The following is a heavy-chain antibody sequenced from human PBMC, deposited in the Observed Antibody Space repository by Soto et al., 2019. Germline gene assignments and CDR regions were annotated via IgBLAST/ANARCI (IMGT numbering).Heavy chain of an antibody. Sequence: GGSLRLSCAASGFTFSSYAMSWVRQAPGKGLEWVSAISGSGGSTYYADSVKGRFTISRDNSKNTLYLQMDSLRAEDTAVYYCAKDRKDIGKSDYWGQGTLVTVSS. CDR1: GFTFSSYA. V-gene: IGHV3-23*01. D-gene: IGHD5-12*01. CDR3: AKDRKDIGKSDY. CDR2: ISGSGGST. J-gene: IGHJ4*02.